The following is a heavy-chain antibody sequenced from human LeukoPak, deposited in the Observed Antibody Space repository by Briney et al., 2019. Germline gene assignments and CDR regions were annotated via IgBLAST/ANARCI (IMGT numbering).Heavy chain of an antibody. CDR2: ITTSSTYI. CDR3: ARGEGYYASGSYYIDY. D-gene: IGHD3-10*01. J-gene: IGHJ4*02. V-gene: IGHV3-21*01. Sequence: PGGSLRLSCAASGFTFSSYTMNWVRQAPGKGLEWVSSITTSSTYIYYADSVRGRFTISRDNAKNSLYLRMSSLRVEDTAVYYCARGEGYYASGSYYIDYWGQGTLVTVS. CDR1: GFTFSSYT.